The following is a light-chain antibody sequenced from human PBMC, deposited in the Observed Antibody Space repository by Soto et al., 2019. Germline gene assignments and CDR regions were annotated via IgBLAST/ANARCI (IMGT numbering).Light chain of an antibody. CDR1: QSISSY. J-gene: IGKJ1*01. Sequence: DIQMTQSPSSLSASVGDRVTITCRASQSISSYLNWYQQKPGKAPKLLIYAASSLQSGVPSRFSGSGSGTDFTRTIGSLQPEDFVTYYCQQSYSTPPTCGQGTKVEIK. CDR2: AAS. V-gene: IGKV1-39*01. CDR3: QQSYSTPPT.